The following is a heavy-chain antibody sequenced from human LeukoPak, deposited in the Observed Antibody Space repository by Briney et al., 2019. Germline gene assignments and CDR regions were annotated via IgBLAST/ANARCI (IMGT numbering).Heavy chain of an antibody. V-gene: IGHV3-48*01. Sequence: GGSLRLSCAASGFTFSTYSMKWVRQAPGKGLEWVSYISDSSAMYYADSVRGRFTISRENDKNSLFLQMNSLRAEDTAVYYCARDGGYSGYDADCWGQGTLVTVFS. J-gene: IGHJ4*02. D-gene: IGHD5-12*01. CDR3: ARDGGYSGYDADC. CDR2: ISDSSAM. CDR1: GFTFSTYS.